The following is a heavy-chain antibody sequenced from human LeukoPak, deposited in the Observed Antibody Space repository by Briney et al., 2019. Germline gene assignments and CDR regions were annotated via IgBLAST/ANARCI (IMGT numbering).Heavy chain of an antibody. CDR1: GFIFSDYG. D-gene: IGHD3-10*01. CDR2: IRYDGSDK. V-gene: IGHV3-30*02. Sequence: GGSLRLSCAASGFIFSDYGMHWVRRAPGKGLEWVAFIRYDGSDKYYADSVKGRFTNSRDDSKNTLYLQMNSLRPEDTAVYYCAKLYGSGTSYHPLDYWGQGTLVTVSS. J-gene: IGHJ4*02. CDR3: AKLYGSGTSYHPLDY.